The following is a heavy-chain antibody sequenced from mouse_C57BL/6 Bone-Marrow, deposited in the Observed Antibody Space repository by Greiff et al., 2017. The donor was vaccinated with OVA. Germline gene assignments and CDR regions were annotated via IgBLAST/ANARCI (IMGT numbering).Heavy chain of an antibody. CDR1: GFTFSDYY. CDR3: ARQGGDYGGFDY. V-gene: IGHV5-12*01. J-gene: IGHJ2*01. D-gene: IGHD2-4*01. CDR2: ISNGGGST. Sequence: EVKLVESGGGLVQPGGSLKLSCAASGFTFSDYYMYWVRQTPEKRLEWVAYISNGGGSTYYPDTVKGRFTISRDNAKNTLYLQMSRLKSEDTAMYYCARQGGDYGGFDYWGQGTTLTVSS.